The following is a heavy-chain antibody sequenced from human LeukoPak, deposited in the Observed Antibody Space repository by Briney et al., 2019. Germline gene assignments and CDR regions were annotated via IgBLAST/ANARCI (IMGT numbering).Heavy chain of an antibody. V-gene: IGHV1-69*13. CDR3: ANREDDYGDAFDI. D-gene: IGHD4-17*01. CDR1: GGTFSSYA. Sequence: PWASVKVSCKASGGTFSSYAISWVRQAPGQGLEWMGGIIPIFGTANYAQKFQGRVTITADESTSTAYMELSSLRSEDTAVYYCANREDDYGDAFDIWGQGTMVTVSS. CDR2: IIPIFGTA. J-gene: IGHJ3*02.